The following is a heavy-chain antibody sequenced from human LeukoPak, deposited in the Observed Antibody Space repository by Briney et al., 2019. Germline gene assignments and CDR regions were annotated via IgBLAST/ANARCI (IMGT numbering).Heavy chain of an antibody. CDR1: GFTFSSYA. J-gene: IGHJ4*02. CDR3: AKALRYFAWGNYYFDY. Sequence: GGSLRLSCAASGFTFSSYAMSWVRQAPGKGLEWVSAISGSGGSTYYGDSVKGRFTISRDNSKNTLYLQMNSLRAEDTAVYYCAKALRYFAWGNYYFDYWGQGTLVTVS. V-gene: IGHV3-23*01. CDR2: ISGSGGST. D-gene: IGHD3-9*01.